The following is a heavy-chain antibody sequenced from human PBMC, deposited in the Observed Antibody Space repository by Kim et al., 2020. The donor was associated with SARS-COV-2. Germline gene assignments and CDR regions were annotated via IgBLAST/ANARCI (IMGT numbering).Heavy chain of an antibody. V-gene: IGHV4-39*01. J-gene: IGHJ5*02. CDR1: GGSISSSSYY. D-gene: IGHD2-2*01. CDR2: IYYSGST. CDR3: ARRGIYCSSTSCYGSVDNGFDP. Sequence: SETLSLTCTVSGGSISSSSYYWGWIRQPPGKGLEWIGSIYYSGSTYYNPSLKSRVTISVDTSKNQFSLKLSSVTAADTAVYYCARRGIYCSSTSCYGSVDNGFDPWGQGTLVTVSS.